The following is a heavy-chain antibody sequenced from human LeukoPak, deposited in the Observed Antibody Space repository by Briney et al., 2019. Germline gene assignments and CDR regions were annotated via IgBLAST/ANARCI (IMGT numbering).Heavy chain of an antibody. D-gene: IGHD2-21*02. Sequence: GGSLRLSCAASGFTFSSYAMSWVRQAPGKGLEWVSYISSSSSTIYYADSVKGRFTISRDNAKNSLYLQMNSLRAEDTAVYYCAREGDSYCGGDCSTFDYWGQGTLVTVSS. CDR3: AREGDSYCGGDCSTFDY. J-gene: IGHJ4*02. CDR2: ISSSSSTI. V-gene: IGHV3-48*04. CDR1: GFTFSSYA.